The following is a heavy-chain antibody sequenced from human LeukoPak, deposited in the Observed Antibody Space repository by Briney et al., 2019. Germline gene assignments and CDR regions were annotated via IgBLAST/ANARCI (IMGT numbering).Heavy chain of an antibody. V-gene: IGHV3-30-3*01. D-gene: IGHD4-17*01. CDR1: GFTFNIYG. J-gene: IGHJ4*02. Sequence: PGGSLRLSCAGSGFTFNIYGIHWVRQAPGKGLEWVAVISYDGNNQYCTDSVRGRFTISRDTSNNTLYLEMNSLRVDDTAVYYCARGLNRYFTTVTPLGDYWGQGTLVTVSS. CDR2: ISYDGNNQ. CDR3: ARGLNRYFTTVTPLGDY.